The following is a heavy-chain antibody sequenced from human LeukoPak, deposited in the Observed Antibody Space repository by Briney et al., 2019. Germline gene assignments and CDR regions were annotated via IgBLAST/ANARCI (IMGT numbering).Heavy chain of an antibody. J-gene: IGHJ6*03. CDR1: GGTFSSYA. D-gene: IGHD3-3*01. CDR3: ARGDYDLWSGYLRPGYYYYYYMDV. Sequence: ASVKVSCKASGGTFSSYAISWVRQAPGQGLEWMGGIIPIFGTANYAQKFQGRVTITTDESTSTAYMELSSLRSEDTAVYYCARGDYDLWSGYLRPGYYYYYYMDVWGKGTTVTVSS. CDR2: IIPIFGTA. V-gene: IGHV1-69*05.